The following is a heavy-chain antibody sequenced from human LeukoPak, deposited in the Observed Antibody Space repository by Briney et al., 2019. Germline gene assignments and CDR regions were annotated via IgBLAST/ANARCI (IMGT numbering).Heavy chain of an antibody. CDR3: ARGEEQWLEWYFDL. Sequence: SETLSLTCAVYGGSFSGYYWSWVRQPPGKGLEWIGEINHSGSTNYNPSLKSRVTISVDTSKNQFSLKLSSVTAADTAVYHCARGEEQWLEWYFDLWGRGTLVTVSS. CDR2: INHSGST. CDR1: GGSFSGYY. J-gene: IGHJ2*01. V-gene: IGHV4-34*01. D-gene: IGHD6-19*01.